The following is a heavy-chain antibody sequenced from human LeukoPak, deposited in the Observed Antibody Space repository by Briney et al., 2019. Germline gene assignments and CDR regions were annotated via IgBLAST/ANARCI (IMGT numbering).Heavy chain of an antibody. J-gene: IGHJ6*03. D-gene: IGHD1-26*01. Sequence: GGSLRLSCAASGFTFSSYAMHWVRRAPGKGLEWVAVISYDGSNKYYADSVKGRFTISRDNSKNTLYLQMNSLRAEDTAVYYCARDAPEVGYYYMDVWGKGTTVTVSS. CDR2: ISYDGSNK. V-gene: IGHV3-30*04. CDR1: GFTFSSYA. CDR3: ARDAPEVGYYYMDV.